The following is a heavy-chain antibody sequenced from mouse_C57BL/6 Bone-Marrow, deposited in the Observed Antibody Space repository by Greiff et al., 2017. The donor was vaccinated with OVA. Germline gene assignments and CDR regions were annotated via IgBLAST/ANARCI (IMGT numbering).Heavy chain of an antibody. Sequence: QVQLKESGADLARPGASVKMSCKASGYTFTSYTMHWVQQRPGQGLEWIGYINPSSGYTKYNQKFKDKATLTADKSSSTAYMQLSSLTSEDSAVYYCASRYFDVWGTGTTVTVSS. V-gene: IGHV1-4*01. CDR2: INPSSGYT. CDR3: ASRYFDV. CDR1: GYTFTSYT. J-gene: IGHJ1*03.